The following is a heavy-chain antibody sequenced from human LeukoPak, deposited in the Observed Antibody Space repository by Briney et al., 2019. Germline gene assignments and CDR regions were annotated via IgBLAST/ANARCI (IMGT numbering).Heavy chain of an antibody. Sequence: SETLSLTCTVSGGSISNFYWSWIRQTPGGGLGWSGHIYYRGSTNYNPSLNSRVTISVDTSKNQFSLRLSSVTAADTAVYYCARDLYSSGWYGRWFDPWGQGTLVTVSS. D-gene: IGHD6-19*01. CDR3: ARDLYSSGWYGRWFDP. V-gene: IGHV4-59*01. CDR1: GGSISNFY. J-gene: IGHJ5*02. CDR2: IYYRGST.